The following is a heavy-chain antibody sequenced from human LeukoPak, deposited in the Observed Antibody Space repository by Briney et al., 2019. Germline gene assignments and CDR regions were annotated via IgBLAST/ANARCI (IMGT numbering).Heavy chain of an antibody. CDR2: IWYDGSNK. CDR3: ARETVRKCFDY. CDR1: GFTFSSYG. J-gene: IGHJ4*02. Sequence: GGSLRLSCAASGFTFSSYGMHWVRQAPGKGLEWVAVIWYDGSNKYYADSVKGRFTISRDNSKNTLYLQMNSLRAEDTAVYYCARETVRKCFDYWGQGTLVTVSS. V-gene: IGHV3-33*01. D-gene: IGHD1-1*01.